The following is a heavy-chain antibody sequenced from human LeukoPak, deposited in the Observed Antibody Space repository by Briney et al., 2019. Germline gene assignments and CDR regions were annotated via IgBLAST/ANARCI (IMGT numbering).Heavy chain of an antibody. CDR3: ARPISTAAAFDI. Sequence: GGSLRLSCAASGFTFSSYSMNWVRQAPGKGLEWVSSISSSSSYIYYADSVKGRFTISRDNAKNSLYLQMNSLRAEDTAVYYCARPISTAAAFDIWGQGTMVTVSS. J-gene: IGHJ3*02. V-gene: IGHV3-21*01. D-gene: IGHD6-25*01. CDR1: GFTFSSYS. CDR2: ISSSSSYI.